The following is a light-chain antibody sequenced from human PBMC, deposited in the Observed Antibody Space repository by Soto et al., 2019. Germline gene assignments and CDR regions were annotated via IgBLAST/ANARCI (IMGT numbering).Light chain of an antibody. CDR2: DVS. J-gene: IGLJ2*01. CDR1: SSDVGGYDY. Sequence: QSALTQPASVSESPGQSVTISCTGTSSDVGGYDYVSWYQQHPGKAPQLLIYDVSIRPSGVSDRFSGSKSGNTASLTISGFQAEDEADYYCNSYTSSSTVAFGGGTKLTVL. CDR3: NSYTSSSTVA. V-gene: IGLV2-14*01.